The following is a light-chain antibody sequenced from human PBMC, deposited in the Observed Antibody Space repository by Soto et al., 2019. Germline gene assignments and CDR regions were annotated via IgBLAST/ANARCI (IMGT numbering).Light chain of an antibody. CDR1: QSVRSN. J-gene: IGKJ5*01. V-gene: IGKV3-15*01. CDR3: QQYHNWPIT. Sequence: EIVLTQSPGTLVLSPGEGATLSCRASQSVRSNLAWYQQKPGQAPRLLIYGASTRAAGIPARFSGSGSGTEFTLTISSLQSEDFAVYYCQQYHNWPITFGQGTRLEIK. CDR2: GAS.